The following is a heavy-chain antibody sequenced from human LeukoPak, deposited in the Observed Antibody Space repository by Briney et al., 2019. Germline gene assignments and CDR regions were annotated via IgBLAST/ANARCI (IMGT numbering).Heavy chain of an antibody. D-gene: IGHD2-2*01. CDR3: ARAGVVPAASFDY. V-gene: IGHV4-59*01. CDR1: GGSISSYY. CDR2: IYYSGST. Sequence: SETLSLTCTVAGGSISSYYWSWIRQPPGKGLEWIGYIYYSGSTNYNPSPKSRVTISVDTSKNQFSLKLSSVTAADTAVYYCARAGVVPAASFDYWGQGTLVTVSS. J-gene: IGHJ4*02.